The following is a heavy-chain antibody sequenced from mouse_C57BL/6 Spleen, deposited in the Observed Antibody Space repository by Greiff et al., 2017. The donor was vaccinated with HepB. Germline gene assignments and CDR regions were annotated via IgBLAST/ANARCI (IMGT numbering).Heavy chain of an antibody. CDR1: GYAFTNYL. Sequence: QVQLQQSGAELVRPGTSVKVSCKASGYAFTNYLIEWVKQRPGQGLEWIGVINPGSGGTNYNEKFKGKATLTADKSSSTAYMQLSSLTSEDSAVYFCANYYYGSSYAMDYWGQGTSVTVSS. J-gene: IGHJ4*01. D-gene: IGHD1-1*01. CDR2: INPGSGGT. CDR3: ANYYYGSSYAMDY. V-gene: IGHV1-54*01.